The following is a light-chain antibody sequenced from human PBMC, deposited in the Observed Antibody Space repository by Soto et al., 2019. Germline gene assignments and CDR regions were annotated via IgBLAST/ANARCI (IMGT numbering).Light chain of an antibody. J-gene: IGLJ3*02. Sequence: QSVLTQPPSVSGTPGHKVSISCSGSTSNLGGNTVNWYQQLPGTAPKLLIYRNNQRPSGVPDRFSGSKSGTSASLAISGLRSEDEADYYCAAWDDSLSGPVFGGGTKLTVL. V-gene: IGLV1-47*01. CDR1: TSNLGGNT. CDR2: RNN. CDR3: AAWDDSLSGPV.